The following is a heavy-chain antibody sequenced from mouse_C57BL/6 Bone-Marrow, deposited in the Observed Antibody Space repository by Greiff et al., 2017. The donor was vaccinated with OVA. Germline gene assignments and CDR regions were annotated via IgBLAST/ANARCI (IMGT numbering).Heavy chain of an antibody. CDR2: INSDGGST. D-gene: IGHD2-4*01. CDR1: EYEFPSHD. CDR3: ARPSTMITTGSAY. Sequence: EVKLVESGGGLVQPGESLKLSCASNEYEFPSHDMSWVRKTPEKRLELVAAINSDGGSTYYPDTMERRFIIYRDTTKKTLYRQMCSLRSEDTALYDCARPSTMITTGSAYWGQGTLVTVSA. J-gene: IGHJ3*01. V-gene: IGHV5-2*01.